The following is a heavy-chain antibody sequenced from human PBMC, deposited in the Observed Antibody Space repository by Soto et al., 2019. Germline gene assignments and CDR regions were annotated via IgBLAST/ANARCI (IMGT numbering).Heavy chain of an antibody. D-gene: IGHD6-13*01. V-gene: IGHV1-46*01. J-gene: IGHJ4*02. Sequence: ASVKVSCKASGYTFTSYYMHWVRQAPGQGLEWMGIINPSGGSTSYAQKFQGRVTMTRDTSTSTVYMELSSLRSEDTAVYYCATEVAAAGREHFWGQGILVTPSS. CDR2: INPSGGST. CDR1: GYTFTSYY. CDR3: ATEVAAAGREHF.